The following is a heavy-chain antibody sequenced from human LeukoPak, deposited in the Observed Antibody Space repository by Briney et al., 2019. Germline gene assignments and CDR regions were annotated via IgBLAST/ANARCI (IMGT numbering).Heavy chain of an antibody. CDR2: ISAYNGNT. CDR3: ARGSAMAQKQLVRHFDS. D-gene: IGHD6-6*01. CDR1: GYTFTSYG. J-gene: IGHJ4*02. V-gene: IGHV1-18*01. Sequence: ASVKVSCKASGYTFTSYGISWVRQAPGQGLEWMGWISAYNGNTKYAQKLQDGVTMTTDTSTTTAYMEVRSLTSDDTAVYYCARGSAMAQKQLVRHFDSWGQGTLVIVSS.